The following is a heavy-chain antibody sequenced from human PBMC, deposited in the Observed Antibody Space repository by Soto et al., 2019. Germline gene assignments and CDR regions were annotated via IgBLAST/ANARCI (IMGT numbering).Heavy chain of an antibody. J-gene: IGHJ4*02. CDR3: AKDRDWKYYGSGSSTGDFDY. CDR2: ISGSGGST. CDR1: GFTFSSYA. V-gene: IGHV3-23*01. D-gene: IGHD3-10*01. Sequence: GGSLRLSCAASGFTFSSYAMSWVRQAPGKGLEWVSAISGSGGSTYYADSVKGRFTISRDNSKNTLYLQMNSLRAEDTAVYYCAKDRDWKYYGSGSSTGDFDYWGQGTLVTVSS.